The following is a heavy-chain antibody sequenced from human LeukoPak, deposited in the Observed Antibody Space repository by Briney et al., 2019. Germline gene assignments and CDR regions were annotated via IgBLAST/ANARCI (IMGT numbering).Heavy chain of an antibody. V-gene: IGHV1-2*02. Sequence: VSVKVSCKASGYTFTGYYMHWVRQAPGQGLEWMGWINPNSGGTNYAQKFQGRVTMTRDTSISTAYMELSRLRSDDTAVYYCARDPQGAVAGTFLDYWGQGTPVTVSS. D-gene: IGHD6-19*01. CDR1: GYTFTGYY. J-gene: IGHJ4*02. CDR2: INPNSGGT. CDR3: ARDPQGAVAGTFLDY.